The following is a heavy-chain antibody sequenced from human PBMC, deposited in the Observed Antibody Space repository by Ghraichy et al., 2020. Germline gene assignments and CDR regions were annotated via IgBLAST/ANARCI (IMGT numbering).Heavy chain of an antibody. V-gene: IGHV3-74*01. D-gene: IGHD2-2*01. CDR2: MNDDGSAT. Sequence: GGSLRLSCAASGFTFRSYWMHWVRQVPGKGLAWVSCMNDDGSATRYADTVKGRFTISRDNGKNTLYLQMNSLRAEDTAVYYCARGGGRHYFYQNPLDVWGQGTTVTVSS. J-gene: IGHJ6*02. CDR3: ARGGGRHYFYQNPLDV. CDR1: GFTFRSYW.